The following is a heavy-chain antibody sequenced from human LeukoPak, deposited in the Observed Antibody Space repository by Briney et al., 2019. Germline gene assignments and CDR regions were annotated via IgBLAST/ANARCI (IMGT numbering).Heavy chain of an antibody. J-gene: IGHJ6*02. D-gene: IGHD2-2*01. Sequence: PSETLSLTCTVSGGSISSYCWSWIRQPPGKGLEWIGYIYYSGSTNYNPSLKSRVTISVDTSKNQFSLKLSSVTAADTAVYYCARVLGGEVVPAALEYYYGMDVWGQGTTVTVSS. V-gene: IGHV4-59*01. CDR1: GGSISSYC. CDR3: ARVLGGEVVPAALEYYYGMDV. CDR2: IYYSGST.